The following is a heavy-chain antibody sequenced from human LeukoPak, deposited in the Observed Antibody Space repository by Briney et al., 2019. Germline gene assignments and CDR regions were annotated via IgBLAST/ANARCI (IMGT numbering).Heavy chain of an antibody. V-gene: IGHV3-30-3*01. D-gene: IGHD3-10*01. CDR1: GFTFSSYA. J-gene: IGHJ5*02. CDR2: ISYDGSNK. CDR3: SKDLTSDFGGDFDP. Sequence: GGSLRLCCAASGFTFSSYAMHWVRKAPGKGLEWVAVISYDGSNKYYADSVKGRFTIARDNSKSTVYLQMNSLRAEDTAVYYCSKDLTSDFGGDFDPWGQGTLVTVSS.